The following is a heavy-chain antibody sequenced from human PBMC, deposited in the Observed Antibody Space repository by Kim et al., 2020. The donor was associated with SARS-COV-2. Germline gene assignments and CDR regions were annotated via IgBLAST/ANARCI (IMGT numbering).Heavy chain of an antibody. CDR1: GGSISSSSYY. D-gene: IGHD3-22*01. CDR3: ARGRGAMIVVWFDP. V-gene: IGHV4-39*07. J-gene: IGHJ5*02. CDR2: IYYSGST. Sequence: SETLSLTCTVSGGSISSSSYYWGWIRQPPGKGLEWIGSIYYSGSTYYNPSLKSRVTISVDTSKNQFSLKLSSVTAADTAVYYCARGRGAMIVVWFDPWGQGTLVTVSS.